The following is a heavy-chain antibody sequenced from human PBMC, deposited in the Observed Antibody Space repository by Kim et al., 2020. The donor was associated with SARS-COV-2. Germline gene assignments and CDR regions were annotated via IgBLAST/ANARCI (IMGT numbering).Heavy chain of an antibody. CDR3: ARDFNPRYFYGMDV. J-gene: IGHJ6*02. Sequence: YAQKFQGRVTMARETSTSTVYMELSGLRSEDTAVYFCARDFNPRYFYGMDVWGQGTTVTVSS. V-gene: IGHV1-46*01. D-gene: IGHD1-1*01.